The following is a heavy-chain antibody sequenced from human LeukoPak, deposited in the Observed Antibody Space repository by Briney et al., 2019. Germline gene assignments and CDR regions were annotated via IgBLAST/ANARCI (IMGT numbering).Heavy chain of an antibody. J-gene: IGHJ4*02. D-gene: IGHD3-10*01. V-gene: IGHV3-7*01. CDR1: GFTFSSYW. Sequence: PGGSLRLSCAASGFTFSSYWMSWVRQAPGKGLEWVANIKQDGSEKYYVDSVKGRFTISRDNAKNSLYLQMNSLRAEDTAVYYCARLGGSGSPKQKSPDYWGQETLVPVSS. CDR2: IKQDGSEK. CDR3: ARLGGSGSPKQKSPDY.